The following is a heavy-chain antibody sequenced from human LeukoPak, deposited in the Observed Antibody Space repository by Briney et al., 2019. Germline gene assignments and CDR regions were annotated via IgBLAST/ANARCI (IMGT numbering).Heavy chain of an antibody. CDR3: TTDSGGYYWFDP. Sequence: GGSLRLSCAASGLTFSGSAMHWVRQASGKGLEWVGRIRSKANSYATAYAASVKGRFTISRDDSKNTAYLQMNSLKTEDTAVYYCTTDSGGYYWFDPWGQGTLVTVSS. CDR1: GLTFSGSA. V-gene: IGHV3-73*01. J-gene: IGHJ5*02. CDR2: IRSKANSYAT. D-gene: IGHD3-22*01.